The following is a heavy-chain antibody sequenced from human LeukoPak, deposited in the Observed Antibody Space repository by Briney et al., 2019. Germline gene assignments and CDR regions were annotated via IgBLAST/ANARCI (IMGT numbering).Heavy chain of an antibody. D-gene: IGHD3-10*01. CDR1: GGSFSGYY. CDR3: ARAATYYYTN. CDR2: IYTSGST. V-gene: IGHV4-59*10. Sequence: PSETLSLTCAVYGGSFSGYYWSWIRQPAGKGLEWIGRIYTSGSTNYNPSLKSRVTISVDTSKNQFSLKLSSVTAADTAVYYCARAATYYYTNWGQGTLVTVSS. J-gene: IGHJ4*02.